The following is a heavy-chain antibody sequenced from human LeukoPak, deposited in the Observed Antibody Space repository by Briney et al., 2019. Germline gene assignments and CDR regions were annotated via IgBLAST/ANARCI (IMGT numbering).Heavy chain of an antibody. J-gene: IGHJ5*02. D-gene: IGHD4-11*01. V-gene: IGHV1-46*01. CDR1: GYTFTSYY. CDR2: INPSGGST. CDR3: ARETVTDNWFDP. Sequence: AASVKVSCKASGYTFTSYYMHWVRQAPGQGLEWMGIINPSGGSTSYAQKFQGRVTMTRDMSTSTVYMELSSLRSEDTAVYYCARETVTDNWFDPWGQGTQVSVSS.